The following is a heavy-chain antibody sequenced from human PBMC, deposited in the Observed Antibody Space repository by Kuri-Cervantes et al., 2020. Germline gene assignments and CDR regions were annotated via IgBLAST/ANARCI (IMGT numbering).Heavy chain of an antibody. V-gene: IGHV3-9*01. CDR1: GFTFDDYA. CDR3: AKGCETWYPSWFDP. CDR2: INWNSDNI. J-gene: IGHJ5*02. D-gene: IGHD2-15*01. Sequence: SLKISCAASGFTFDDYAMHWVRQVPGKGLEWVSGINWNSDNIGYADSVKGRFTITRDNAKNTLYLQMNSLRAEDTAVYYGAKGCETWYPSWFDPWGQGTLVTVSS.